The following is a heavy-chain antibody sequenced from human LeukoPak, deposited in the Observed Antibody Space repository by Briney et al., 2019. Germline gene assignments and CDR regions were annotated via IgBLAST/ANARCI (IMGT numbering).Heavy chain of an antibody. Sequence: MASETLSLTCTVSGGSISSSSYYWGWIRQPPGKGLEWIGSIYYSGSTYYNPSLKSRVTISVDTSKNQFSLKLSSVTAADTAVYYCAREKRVRWTNWFDPWGQGTLVTVSS. J-gene: IGHJ5*02. CDR2: IYYSGST. D-gene: IGHD3/OR15-3a*01. CDR1: GGSISSSSYY. V-gene: IGHV4-39*07. CDR3: AREKRVRWTNWFDP.